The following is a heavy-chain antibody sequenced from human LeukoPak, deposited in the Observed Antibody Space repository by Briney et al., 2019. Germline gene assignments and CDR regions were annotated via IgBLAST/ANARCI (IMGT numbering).Heavy chain of an antibody. Sequence: PGGSLRLSCAASGFIISSYWMHWVRQAPRKGLVWVSRIADDGSDTAYADSVKGRFTISRDDAKNTVYLQMNSLRAEDSAMYYCIRSGGWPGLGGQGTLVPSPQ. J-gene: IGHJ4*02. V-gene: IGHV3-74*01. CDR1: GFIISSYW. D-gene: IGHD6-19*01. CDR3: IRSGGWPGL. CDR2: IADDGSDT.